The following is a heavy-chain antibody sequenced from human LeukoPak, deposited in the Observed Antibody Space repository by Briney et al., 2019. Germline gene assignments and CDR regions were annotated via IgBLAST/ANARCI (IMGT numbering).Heavy chain of an antibody. Sequence: GAPVKVSCKASGYTFTSYDINWVRQATGQGLEWMGWMNPNSGNTGYAQKFQGRVTMTRNTSISTAYMELSSLRSEDTAVYYCARSRSGRLLYYYMDVWGKGTTVTVSS. D-gene: IGHD6-19*01. CDR2: MNPNSGNT. J-gene: IGHJ6*03. CDR3: ARSRSGRLLYYYMDV. V-gene: IGHV1-8*01. CDR1: GYTFTSYD.